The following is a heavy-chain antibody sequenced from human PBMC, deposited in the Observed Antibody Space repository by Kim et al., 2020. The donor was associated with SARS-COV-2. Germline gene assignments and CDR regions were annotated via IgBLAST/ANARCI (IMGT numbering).Heavy chain of an antibody. J-gene: IGHJ5*02. D-gene: IGHD1-26*01. V-gene: IGHV4-4*08. CDR3: ARGGVNWFDP. Sequence: NPSLKSRVTISLDTSKNQFSLKLRSVTAADTAVYYCARGGVNWFDPWGQGTQVIVSS.